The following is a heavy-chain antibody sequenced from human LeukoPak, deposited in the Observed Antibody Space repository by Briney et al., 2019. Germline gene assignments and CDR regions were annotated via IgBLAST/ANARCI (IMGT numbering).Heavy chain of an antibody. Sequence: GGSLRLSCAASGFSFSSYSMTWVRQAPGKGLEWISHISASGDIKEYADFLRGRFTISRDNARKSLYLEMNSLRAEDTAVYYCASSPRLRFLEWLLPFDYWGQGTLVTVSS. V-gene: IGHV3-48*04. D-gene: IGHD3-3*01. CDR1: GFSFSSYS. CDR2: ISASGDIK. CDR3: ASSPRLRFLEWLLPFDY. J-gene: IGHJ4*02.